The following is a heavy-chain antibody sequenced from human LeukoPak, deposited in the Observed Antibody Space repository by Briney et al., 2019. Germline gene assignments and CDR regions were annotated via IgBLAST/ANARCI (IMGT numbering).Heavy chain of an antibody. Sequence: GGSLRLSCAASGFTFSSYSMNWVRQAPGKGLEWVSSISSSSSYIYYADSVKGRFTISRDNAKNSLYLQMNSLRAEDTAVYYCASDLKLQGLNGEFDYWGQGTLVTVSS. D-gene: IGHD1-1*01. CDR2: ISSSSSYI. CDR3: ASDLKLQGLNGEFDY. J-gene: IGHJ4*02. V-gene: IGHV3-21*01. CDR1: GFTFSSYS.